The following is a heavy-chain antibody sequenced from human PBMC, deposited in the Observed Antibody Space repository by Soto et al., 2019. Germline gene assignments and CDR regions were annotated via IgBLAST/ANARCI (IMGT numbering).Heavy chain of an antibody. CDR3: GKAVNIEVRGVPPPDF. CDR2: ISYDGKNK. V-gene: IGHV3-30*18. Sequence: QVQLVESGGGVVQPGRSLRLSCAASGFTVNAYGMHWVRQAPGKGLEWVATISYDGKNKFYADSVKGRFTISRDNSRDNSRNILYLQMNSLRAEDTAVYFCGKAVNIEVRGVPPPDFWGQGTLVIVS. CDR1: GFTVNAYG. D-gene: IGHD3-10*01. J-gene: IGHJ4*02.